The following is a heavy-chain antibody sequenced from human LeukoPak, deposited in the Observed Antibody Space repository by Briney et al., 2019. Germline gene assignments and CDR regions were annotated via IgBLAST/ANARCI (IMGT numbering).Heavy chain of an antibody. CDR3: ARDRWWFGELFRSFYYYYGMDV. V-gene: IGHV3-7*01. J-gene: IGHJ6*02. CDR1: GFTFSSYW. Sequence: GGSLRLSCAASGFTFSSYWMSWVRQAPGKGLEWVANIKQDGGEKYYVDSVKGGFTISRDNAKNSLYLQMNSLRAEDTAVYYCARDRWWFGELFRSFYYYYGMDVWGQGTTVTVSS. D-gene: IGHD3-10*01. CDR2: IKQDGGEK.